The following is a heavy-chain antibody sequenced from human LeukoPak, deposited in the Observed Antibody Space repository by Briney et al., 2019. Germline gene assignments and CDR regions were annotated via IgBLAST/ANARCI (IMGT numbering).Heavy chain of an antibody. CDR1: GFTFSSYA. V-gene: IGHV3-23*01. J-gene: IGHJ4*02. D-gene: IGHD3-3*01. CDR2: ISGSGGST. Sequence: PGGFLRLSCAASGFTFSSYAMSWVRQAPGKGLEWVSAISGSGGSTYYADSVKGRFTISRDNSKNTLYLQMNSLRAEDTAVYYCAKGGDDFWSGFPYFDYWGQGTLVTVSS. CDR3: AKGGDDFWSGFPYFDY.